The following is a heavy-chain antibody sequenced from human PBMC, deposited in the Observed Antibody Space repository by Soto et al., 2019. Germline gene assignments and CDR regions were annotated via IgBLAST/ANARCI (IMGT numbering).Heavy chain of an antibody. CDR1: KFIFGTYT. V-gene: IGHV3-21*06. D-gene: IGHD6-19*01. J-gene: IGHJ4*02. Sequence: HLVESGGGLVKPGGSLRLSCAASKFIFGTYTMNWVRQAPGKGLEWVSSISNSGTYVTYADTVKGRFTISRDNDKNSLFLQMNSLRADDTAVYYCATARAQWLEGSRADYWGQGTLVTVSS. CDR2: ISNSGTYV. CDR3: ATARAQWLEGSRADY.